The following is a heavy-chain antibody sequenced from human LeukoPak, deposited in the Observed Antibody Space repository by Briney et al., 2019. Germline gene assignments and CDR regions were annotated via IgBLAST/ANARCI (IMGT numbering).Heavy chain of an antibody. Sequence: ASVKVSCKASGYTFTGYYMHWVRQAPGQGLEWMGWINPNSGGTNYAQKFQGRVTMPRDTSSSTGYMGVSRLRSDDTAVYYCARVPYCSGGTCIDYWGQGSLVIVSS. J-gene: IGHJ4*02. CDR1: GYTFTGYY. D-gene: IGHD2-15*01. CDR2: INPNSGGT. CDR3: ARVPYCSGGTCIDY. V-gene: IGHV1-2*02.